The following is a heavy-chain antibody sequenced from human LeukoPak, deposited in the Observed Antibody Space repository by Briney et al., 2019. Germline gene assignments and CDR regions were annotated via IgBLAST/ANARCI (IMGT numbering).Heavy chain of an antibody. J-gene: IGHJ3*02. Sequence: SETLSLTCAVYGGSFSGYYWSWIRQPSGKGLEWIGEINHSGSTNYNPSLKSRVTISVDTSKNQFSLKLSSVTAADTAVYYCASRYCSGGSCASDAFDIWGQGTMVTVSS. D-gene: IGHD2-15*01. CDR2: INHSGST. CDR1: GGSFSGYY. V-gene: IGHV4-34*01. CDR3: ASRYCSGGSCASDAFDI.